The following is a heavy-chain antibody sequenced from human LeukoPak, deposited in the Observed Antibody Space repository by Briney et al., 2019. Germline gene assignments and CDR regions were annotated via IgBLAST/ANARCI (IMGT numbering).Heavy chain of an antibody. Sequence: ASVKVSCKASGYTFNTYGISWVRQAPGQGLEWMGWISAYNGNTNYAQKLQGRVIMTTDTSTSTAYMELRSLRSDDTAVYYCARVAWSHPDTAMDYWGQGTLVTVSS. CDR3: ARVAWSHPDTAMDY. J-gene: IGHJ4*02. CDR1: GYTFNTYG. V-gene: IGHV1-18*01. D-gene: IGHD5-18*01. CDR2: ISAYNGNT.